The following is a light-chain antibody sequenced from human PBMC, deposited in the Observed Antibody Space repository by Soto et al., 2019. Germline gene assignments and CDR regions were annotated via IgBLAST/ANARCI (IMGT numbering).Light chain of an antibody. CDR1: QSVSSSY. CDR3: QQYNSYSPLT. Sequence: EIVLTQSPGTLSLSPGERATLSCMASQSVSSSYLAWYQQKPGQAPRLLIYGASSRATGIPDRFSGSGSGTDFTLTISRLEPEDFATYYCQQYNSYSPLTFGGGTKVDI. J-gene: IGKJ4*01. CDR2: GAS. V-gene: IGKV3-20*01.